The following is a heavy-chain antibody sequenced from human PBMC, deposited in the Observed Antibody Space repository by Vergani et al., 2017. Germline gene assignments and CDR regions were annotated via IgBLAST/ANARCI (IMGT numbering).Heavy chain of an antibody. CDR3: ARDPRYCSSTGGSSNCRGGFDP. D-gene: IGHD2-2*01. Sequence: QVQLVQSGAEVKKPGSSVKVSCKASGGTFSSYAISWVRQAPGQGLEWMGGIIPIFGTANYAQKFQGRVTITADESTSTAYMELSSLRFEDTAVYYCARDPRYCSSTGGSSNCRGGFDPWGQGTLVTVSS. CDR2: IIPIFGTA. V-gene: IGHV1-69*01. J-gene: IGHJ5*02. CDR1: GGTFSSYA.